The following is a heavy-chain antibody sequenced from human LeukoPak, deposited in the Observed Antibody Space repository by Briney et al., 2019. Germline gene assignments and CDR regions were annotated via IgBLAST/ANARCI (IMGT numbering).Heavy chain of an antibody. Sequence: GRSLRLSCAASGFSFSSYGMHWVRQAPGKGLEWVSAISGSGGSTYYADSVKGRFTISRDNSKNTLYLQMNSLRAEDTAVYYCAKKASISGSYRDDAFDIWGQGTMVTVSS. D-gene: IGHD3-10*01. CDR1: GFSFSSYG. J-gene: IGHJ3*02. CDR3: AKKASISGSYRDDAFDI. CDR2: ISGSGGST. V-gene: IGHV3-23*01.